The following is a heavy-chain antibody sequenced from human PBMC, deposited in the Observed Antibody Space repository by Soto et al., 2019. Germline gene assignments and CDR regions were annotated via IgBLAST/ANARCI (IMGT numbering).Heavy chain of an antibody. D-gene: IGHD6-6*01. Sequence: ASVKVSCKASGYTFTGYYIHWVRQAPGQGLEWMGWINPNSGGTNYAHKFQVRVTMTTDTSTSTAYMELSRLRSDDTAVYYCARDLGGSSSDACDIWGQGTMVTVSS. CDR1: GYTFTGYY. CDR3: ARDLGGSSSDACDI. CDR2: INPNSGGT. V-gene: IGHV1-2*07. J-gene: IGHJ3*02.